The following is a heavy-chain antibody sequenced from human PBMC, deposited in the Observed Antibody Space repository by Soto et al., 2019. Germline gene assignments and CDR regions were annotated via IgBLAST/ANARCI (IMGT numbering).Heavy chain of an antibody. D-gene: IGHD3-10*01. J-gene: IGHJ6*02. Sequence: EVQLVESGGGLVKPGGSLRLSCAASGFTFSNAWMSWVRQAPGKGLEWVGRIKSKTDGGTTDYAAPVKGRFTISRDDSKNTLYLQMNSLKTEDTAVYYCTTDKSTPLSFGELRVDYYYYGMDVWGQGTTVTVSS. V-gene: IGHV3-15*01. CDR1: GFTFSNAW. CDR3: TTDKSTPLSFGELRVDYYYYGMDV. CDR2: IKSKTDGGTT.